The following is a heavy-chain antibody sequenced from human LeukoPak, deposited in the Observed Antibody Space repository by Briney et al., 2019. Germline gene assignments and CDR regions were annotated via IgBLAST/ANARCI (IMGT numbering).Heavy chain of an antibody. CDR2: FYYSGSI. V-gene: IGHV4-39*07. CDR3: ARTEATAMFNWFDP. J-gene: IGHJ5*02. Sequence: SETLSLTCIVSGGSISSTSYYWGWIRQSPGKGLEWIGSFYYSGSIFDNRSLRSRVTISIDMSKNQFLLKLTSVTAADTAVYYCARTEATAMFNWFDPWGQGTLVTVSS. CDR1: GGSISSTSYY. D-gene: IGHD5-18*01.